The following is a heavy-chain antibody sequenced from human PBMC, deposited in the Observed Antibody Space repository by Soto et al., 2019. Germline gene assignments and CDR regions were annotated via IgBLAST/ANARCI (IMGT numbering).Heavy chain of an antibody. CDR1: GGTFSSYA. V-gene: IGHV1-69*01. CDR3: ASPIGSRYGFSPHFDY. J-gene: IGHJ4*02. CDR2: IIPIFGTA. Sequence: QVQLVQSGAEVKKPGSSVKVSCKASGGTFSSYAISWVRQAPGQGREWMGGIIPIFGTANYAQKFQGRVTITADESTSTAYMELSSLRSEDTAVYYCASPIGSRYGFSPHFDYWGQGTLVTVSS. D-gene: IGHD5-18*01.